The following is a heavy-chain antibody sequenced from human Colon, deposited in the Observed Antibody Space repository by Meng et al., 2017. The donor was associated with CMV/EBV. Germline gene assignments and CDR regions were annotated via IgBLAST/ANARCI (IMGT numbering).Heavy chain of an antibody. CDR1: GDNISNNRAA. Sequence: SETLSLTCAISGDNISNNRAAWNWIRQSPSRGLEWLGRTYYKSRWHTDYAISLNSRVTITPDTSKNHISLQLSSVTPDDTAIYYCARAVTSSWHEWFDPWGQGTLVTVSS. J-gene: IGHJ5*02. D-gene: IGHD6-13*01. V-gene: IGHV6-1*01. CDR2: TYYKSRWHT. CDR3: ARAVTSSWHEWFDP.